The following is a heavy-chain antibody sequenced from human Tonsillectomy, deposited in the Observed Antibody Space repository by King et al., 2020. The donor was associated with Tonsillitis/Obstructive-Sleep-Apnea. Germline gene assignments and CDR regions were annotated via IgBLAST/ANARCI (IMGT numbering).Heavy chain of an antibody. V-gene: IGHV3-23*04. CDR1: GFTFSSYA. J-gene: IGHJ6*03. CDR3: AKVGTTVTTYLYYYMDV. Sequence: VQLVESGGGLVQPGGSLRLSCAASGFTFSSYAMSWVRQAPGKGLEWVSSISGNGGSTYYADSVKGRFTISRDNSKNTLSLQMNSLRAEETAIYYCAKVGTTVTTYLYYYMDVWGKGTTVTVSS. D-gene: IGHD4-11*01. CDR2: ISGNGGST.